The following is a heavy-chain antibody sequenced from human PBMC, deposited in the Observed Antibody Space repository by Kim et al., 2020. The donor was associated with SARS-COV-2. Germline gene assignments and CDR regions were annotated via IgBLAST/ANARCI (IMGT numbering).Heavy chain of an antibody. CDR3: AREGGGWIQLWYFDY. J-gene: IGHJ4*02. V-gene: IGHV3-74*01. CDR1: GFTFSSYW. D-gene: IGHD5-18*01. Sequence: GGSLRLSCAASGFTFSSYWMHWVRQAPGKGLVWVSRINSDGSSTSYADSVKGRFTISRDNAKNTLYLQMNSLRAEDTAVYYCAREGGGWIQLWYFDYWGQGTLVTVSS. CDR2: INSDGSST.